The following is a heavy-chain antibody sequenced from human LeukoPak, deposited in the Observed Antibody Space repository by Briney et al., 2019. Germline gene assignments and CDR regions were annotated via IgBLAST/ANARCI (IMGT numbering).Heavy chain of an antibody. V-gene: IGHV1-8*03. CDR2: MNPNSGNT. D-gene: IGHD6-19*01. J-gene: IGHJ5*02. CDR3: ARAVSGRDNWFDP. CDR1: GYTFTSYD. Sequence: ASVKVSCKASGYTFTSYDINWLRQATGQGLEWMGWMNPNSGNTGYAQKFQGRLTITRDTSITTAYMELSSLRSEDTAVYYCARAVSGRDNWFDPWGQGTLVTVSS.